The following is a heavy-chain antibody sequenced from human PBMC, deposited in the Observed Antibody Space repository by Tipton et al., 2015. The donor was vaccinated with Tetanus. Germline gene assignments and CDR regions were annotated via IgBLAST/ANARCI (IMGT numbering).Heavy chain of an antibody. CDR1: GYSFTSYW. CDR2: IYPGDSDT. D-gene: IGHD2-2*01. J-gene: IGHJ4*02. Sequence: QLVQSGAEVKKPGESLKISCQGSGYSFTSYWIGWVRQMTGIGLEWMGLIYPGDSDTRYSPSFQGQVTISADKSISTAYLQWSSLKASDTAMYYCARFLGYCSSTTCTGIDYWGQGTLVTVSS. V-gene: IGHV5-51*01. CDR3: ARFLGYCSSTTCTGIDY.